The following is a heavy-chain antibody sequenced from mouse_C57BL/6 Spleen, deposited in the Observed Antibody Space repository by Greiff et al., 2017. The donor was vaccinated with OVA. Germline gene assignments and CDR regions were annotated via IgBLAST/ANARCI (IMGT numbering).Heavy chain of an antibody. J-gene: IGHJ2*01. CDR3: AIYDYAYYFDY. Sequence: VQLQQPGAELVKPGASVKLSCKASGYTFTSYWMHWVKQRPGQGLEWIGEIFPGSGSTYYNEKFKGKATLTVDTSSSTAYMQLSSLTSEDSAVYFCAIYDYAYYFDYWGQGTTLTVSS. D-gene: IGHD2-4*01. CDR2: IFPGSGST. CDR1: GYTFTSYW. V-gene: IGHV1-56*01.